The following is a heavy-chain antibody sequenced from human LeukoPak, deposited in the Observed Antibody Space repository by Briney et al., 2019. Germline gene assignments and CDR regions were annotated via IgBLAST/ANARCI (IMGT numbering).Heavy chain of an antibody. V-gene: IGHV4-31*01. J-gene: IGHJ3*02. Sequence: PSETLSLTCTVSAGSISSGGYYWGWIRQQPGRGLEFIGYIYYSGSTYYNPSLQSQVTISVDTSKNQFSLNLSSVTAADTAVYYCARVFAPAMVKRTFDIWGQGTKVTVSS. CDR1: AGSISSGGYY. CDR3: ARVFAPAMVKRTFDI. D-gene: IGHD5-18*01. CDR2: IYYSGST.